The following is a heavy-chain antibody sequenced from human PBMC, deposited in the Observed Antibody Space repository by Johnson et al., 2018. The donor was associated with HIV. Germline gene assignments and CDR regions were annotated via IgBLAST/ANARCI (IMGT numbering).Heavy chain of an antibody. CDR2: ISFDGSNK. CDR3: AREPHSAGWGAFDI. Sequence: QVQLVESGGGLVKPGGSLRLSCAASGFTFSSYAMHWVRQAPGKGLEWVAVISFDGSNKYYADSVKGRFTISRDKSKNTLYLQMNSLRAEDTAVYYCAREPHSAGWGAFDIWGQGTMVTVSS. D-gene: IGHD6-25*01. CDR1: GFTFSSYA. V-gene: IGHV3-30*14. J-gene: IGHJ3*02.